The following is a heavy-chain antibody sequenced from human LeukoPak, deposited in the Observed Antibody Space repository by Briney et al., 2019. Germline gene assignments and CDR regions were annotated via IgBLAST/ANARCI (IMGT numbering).Heavy chain of an antibody. CDR1: GGSISSYY. V-gene: IGHV4-59*12. D-gene: IGHD5-18*01. CDR2: IYYSGST. CDR3: ARFYSYGPDAFDI. Sequence: SETLSLTCTVSGGSISSYYWSWIRQPPGKGLEWIGYIYYSGSTNYNPSLKSRVTISVDTSKNQFSLKLSSVTAADTAVYYCARFYSYGPDAFDIWGQGTMVTVSS. J-gene: IGHJ3*02.